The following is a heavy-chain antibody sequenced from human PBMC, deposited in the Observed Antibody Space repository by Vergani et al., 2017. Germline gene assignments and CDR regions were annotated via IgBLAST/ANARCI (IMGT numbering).Heavy chain of an antibody. V-gene: IGHV3-30*01. J-gene: IGHJ4*02. Sequence: QVQLVESGGGVVQPGRSLRLSCAASGFTFSSYAMHWVRQAPGKGLEWVAVISYDGSNKYYADSVKGRFTISRDNSKNTLYLQMNSLRAEDTAVYYCASANYYDSSGPGWXFDYWGQGTLVTVSS. CDR1: GFTFSSYA. CDR3: ASANYYDSSGPGWXFDY. CDR2: ISYDGSNK. D-gene: IGHD3-22*01.